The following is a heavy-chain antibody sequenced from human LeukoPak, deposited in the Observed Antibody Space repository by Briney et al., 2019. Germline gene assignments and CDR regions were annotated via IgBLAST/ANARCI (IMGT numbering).Heavy chain of an antibody. Sequence: PGGSLRLSCAASGFTFSSYWINWVRQAPGKEPEWVGNIKEDGSQKYYVDSVKGRFTISRDNAKNSLYLQMNSLRAEDTAVYYCARDRPRYYDSSGYYPSCDYWGQGTLVTVSS. CDR1: GFTFSSYW. CDR3: ARDRPRYYDSSGYYPSCDY. V-gene: IGHV3-7*01. CDR2: IKEDGSQK. D-gene: IGHD3-22*01. J-gene: IGHJ4*02.